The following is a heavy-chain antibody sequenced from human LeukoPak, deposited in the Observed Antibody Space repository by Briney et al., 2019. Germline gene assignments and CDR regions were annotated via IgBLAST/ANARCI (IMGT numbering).Heavy chain of an antibody. CDR2: ISGSGGST. CDR3: AKGKTLDYYDSSGYYYEPYFDY. J-gene: IGHJ4*02. V-gene: IGHV3-23*01. Sequence: PGGSLRLSCAASGFTFSSHSMNWVRQAPGKGLEWVSAISGSGGSTYYADSVKGRFTISRDNSKNTLYLQMNSLRAEDTAVYYCAKGKTLDYYDSSGYYYEPYFDYWGQGTLVTVSS. CDR1: GFTFSSHS. D-gene: IGHD3-22*01.